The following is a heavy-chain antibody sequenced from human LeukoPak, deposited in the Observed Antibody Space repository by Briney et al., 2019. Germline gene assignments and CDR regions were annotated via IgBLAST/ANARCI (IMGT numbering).Heavy chain of an antibody. CDR3: ARYPRHPLVVPAATPYGMDV. V-gene: IGHV4-39*07. CDR1: GGSISSSSYY. Sequence: PSETLSLTCTVSGGSISSSSYYWGWIRQPPGKGLEWIGEINHSGSTNYNPSLKSRVTISVDTSKNQFSLKLSSVTAADTAVYYCARYPRHPLVVPAATPYGMDVWGQGTTVTVSS. CDR2: INHSGST. J-gene: IGHJ6*02. D-gene: IGHD2-2*01.